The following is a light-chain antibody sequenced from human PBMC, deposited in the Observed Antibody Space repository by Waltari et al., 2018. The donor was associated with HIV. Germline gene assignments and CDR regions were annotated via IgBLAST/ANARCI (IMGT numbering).Light chain of an antibody. CDR2: EVT. CDR3: SSYAGSNNVV. V-gene: IGLV2-8*01. J-gene: IGLJ2*01. Sequence: ALTHPPSPSGLLGQSSPFPATGTTSTVGLYNSFSWNQQPPAKAPKLQISEVTKRPSGVPDRFSGSKSGNTASLTVSGLQAEDEADFYCSSYAGSNNVVFGGGTKLTVL. CDR1: TSTVGLYNS.